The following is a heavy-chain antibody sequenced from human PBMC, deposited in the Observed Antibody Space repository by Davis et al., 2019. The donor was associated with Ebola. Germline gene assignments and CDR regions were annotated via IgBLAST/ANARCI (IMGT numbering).Heavy chain of an antibody. J-gene: IGHJ3*02. Sequence: SCEASGFTFSNHAMAWVRQPPGKGLEWIGEINHSGSTYYNPSLKSRVTISVDTSKNQFSLKLSSVTAADTAVYYCARDRRYYYDSSGYYYGAFFDIWGQGTMVTVSS. CDR1: GFTFSNHA. CDR2: INHSGST. D-gene: IGHD3-22*01. CDR3: ARDRRYYYDSSGYYYGAFFDI. V-gene: IGHV4-34*09.